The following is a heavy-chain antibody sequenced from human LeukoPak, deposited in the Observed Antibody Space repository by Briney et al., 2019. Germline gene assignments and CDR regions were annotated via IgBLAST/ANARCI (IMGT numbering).Heavy chain of an antibody. CDR3: ASTDSSGLPTNDY. Sequence: SVKVSCKASGGTFSSYAISWVRQAPGQGLEWMGRIIPIFGIANYAQKFQGRVTITADKSTSTAYMELSSLRSEDTAVYYCASTDSSGLPTNDYWGRGTLVTVSS. D-gene: IGHD3-22*01. V-gene: IGHV1-69*04. CDR2: IIPIFGIA. J-gene: IGHJ4*02. CDR1: GGTFSSYA.